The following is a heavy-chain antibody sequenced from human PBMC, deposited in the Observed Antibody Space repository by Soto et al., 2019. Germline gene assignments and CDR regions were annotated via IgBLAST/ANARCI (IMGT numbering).Heavy chain of an antibody. CDR3: ARMYSSGSGWFHP. J-gene: IGHJ5*02. CDR1: GYSITAGGYY. D-gene: IGHD6-19*01. Sequence: SETLSLTCFVSGYSITAGGYYWSWIRHHPGKGLEWIGSFYSSGSIIYNPSLRSRVYISGDTSSNQFSMSLTSVTAADTARYYCARMYSSGSGWFHPWGQGTRVPV. CDR2: FYSSGSI. V-gene: IGHV4-31*03.